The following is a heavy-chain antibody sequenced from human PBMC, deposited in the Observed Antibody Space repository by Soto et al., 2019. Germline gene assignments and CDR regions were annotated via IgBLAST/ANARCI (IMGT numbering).Heavy chain of an antibody. J-gene: IGHJ6*02. CDR1: GYGVTSYW. D-gene: IGHD3-16*01. V-gene: IGHV5-10-1*01. CDR2: IDPSDSYT. Sequence: GESRTVLCRGSGYGVTSYWLTCVRQMPGKGLEWMGRIDPSDSYTNYSPSFQGHVTISADKSISTAYLQWSSLKASDTAMYYCARLAMASRRGYYGMDVWGQGTTVTVSS. CDR3: ARLAMASRRGYYGMDV.